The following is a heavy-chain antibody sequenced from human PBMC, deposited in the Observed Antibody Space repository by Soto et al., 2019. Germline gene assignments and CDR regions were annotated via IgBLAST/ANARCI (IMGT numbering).Heavy chain of an antibody. CDR3: AKAGYSSSWYKVKQGYNWFDP. CDR1: GFPFCSFA. D-gene: IGHD6-13*01. CDR2: IRGSGGST. Sequence: PGGSLKLSRSTLGFPFCSFALRRVPPAPREGVGGVSAIRGSGGSTYYADSVNGRFTISRDNSKNTLYLQMNSLRAEDTAVYYCAKAGYSSSWYKVKQGYNWFDPWGQGTLVTVSS. V-gene: IGHV3-23*01. J-gene: IGHJ5*02.